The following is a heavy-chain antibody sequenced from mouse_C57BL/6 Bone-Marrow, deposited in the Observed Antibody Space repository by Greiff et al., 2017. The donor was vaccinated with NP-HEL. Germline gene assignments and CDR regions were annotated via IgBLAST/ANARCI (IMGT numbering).Heavy chain of an antibody. CDR1: GYTFTNYW. Sequence: QVQLQQSGAELVRPGTSVKMTCKASGYTFTNYWIGWAKQRPGHGLEWIGDIYPGGGYTNYNEKFKGKATLTADKSSSTAYMQFSSLTSEDSAIYYCASNYYDSTWFAYWGQGTLVTVSA. CDR2: IYPGGGYT. V-gene: IGHV1-63*01. D-gene: IGHD1-1*01. J-gene: IGHJ3*01. CDR3: ASNYYDSTWFAY.